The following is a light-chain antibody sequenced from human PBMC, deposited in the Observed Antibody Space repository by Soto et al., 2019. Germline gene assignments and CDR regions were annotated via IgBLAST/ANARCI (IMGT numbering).Light chain of an antibody. CDR2: GAS. J-gene: IGKJ1*01. Sequence: EIVLMQSPGALSLSQGERATLSCRASQSVSSTYLAWYQHKLGQAPRLLIYGASSKASGIPDRFSGSGSGTDFTLTISRLETEDFAVYYCQQYGSSPRSFGQGPKVDIK. V-gene: IGKV3-20*01. CDR1: QSVSSTY. CDR3: QQYGSSPRS.